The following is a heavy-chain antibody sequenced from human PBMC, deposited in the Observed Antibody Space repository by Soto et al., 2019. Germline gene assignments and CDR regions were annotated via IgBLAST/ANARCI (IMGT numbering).Heavy chain of an antibody. D-gene: IGHD5-18*01. Sequence: PGGSLRLSCAASGFTFSSYAMSWVRQAPGKGLEWVSAISGSGGSTYYADSVKGRFTISRDNSKNTLYLQMNSLRAEDTAVYYCAKVKGYSYVKGGFDYWGQGTLVTVSS. CDR2: ISGSGGST. CDR3: AKVKGYSYVKGGFDY. V-gene: IGHV3-23*01. J-gene: IGHJ4*02. CDR1: GFTFSSYA.